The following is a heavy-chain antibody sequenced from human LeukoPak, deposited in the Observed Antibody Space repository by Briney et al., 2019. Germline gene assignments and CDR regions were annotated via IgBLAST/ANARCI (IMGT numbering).Heavy chain of an antibody. J-gene: IGHJ4*02. CDR1: GYTVTGYY. CDR3: ARDGYHYGQFDH. Sequence: ASVKVSCKASGYTVTGYYMHWVRQAPGHGLEWMGWINPNSGGTKYAQKFQGRVSMTRDTSISTAYMELSRLRSDDTAVYYCARDGYHYGQFDHWGQGTLVTVSS. D-gene: IGHD5-12*01. CDR2: INPNSGGT. V-gene: IGHV1-2*02.